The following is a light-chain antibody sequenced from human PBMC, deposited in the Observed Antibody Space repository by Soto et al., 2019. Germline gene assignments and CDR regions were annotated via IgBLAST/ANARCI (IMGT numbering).Light chain of an antibody. Sequence: QSVLTQPPSASGTPGQRVTISCSGSSPHIGSNTVNWYQQLPGTAPKLLIYSNNQRPSGVPDRFSGSKSGTSASLAISGLQSEDEADYYCAAWDDSLNGRYVFGTGTKVTVL. J-gene: IGLJ1*01. CDR2: SNN. CDR3: AAWDDSLNGRYV. V-gene: IGLV1-44*01. CDR1: SPHIGSNT.